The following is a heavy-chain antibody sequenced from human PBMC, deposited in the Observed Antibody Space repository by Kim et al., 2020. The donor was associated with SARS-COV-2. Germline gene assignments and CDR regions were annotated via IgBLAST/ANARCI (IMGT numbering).Heavy chain of an antibody. V-gene: IGHV3-53*01. D-gene: IGHD5-12*01. CDR2: IYSGGST. CDR3: ASRRLRFGTWGY. J-gene: IGHJ4*02. CDR1: GFTVSSNY. Sequence: GGSLRLSCAASGFTVSSNYMSWVRQATGKGLEWVSVIYSGGSTYYTDSVKGRFTISRDNSKNTLYLQMNSLRAEDTAVYYCASRRLRFGTWGYWGQGTLVTVSS.